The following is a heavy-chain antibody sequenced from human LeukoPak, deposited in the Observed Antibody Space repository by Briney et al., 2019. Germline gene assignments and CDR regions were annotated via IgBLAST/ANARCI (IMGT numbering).Heavy chain of an antibody. D-gene: IGHD4-11*01. CDR1: GGSVSSGSYY. CDR2: IYYSGST. Sequence: SETLSLTCTVSGGSVSSGSYYWSWIRQPPGKGLEWIGYIYYSGSTNYNPSLKSRVTISVDTSKNQFSLKLSSVTAADTAVYYCARDRVRGNSNPFFDYWGQGTLVTVSS. CDR3: ARDRVRGNSNPFFDY. V-gene: IGHV4-61*01. J-gene: IGHJ4*02.